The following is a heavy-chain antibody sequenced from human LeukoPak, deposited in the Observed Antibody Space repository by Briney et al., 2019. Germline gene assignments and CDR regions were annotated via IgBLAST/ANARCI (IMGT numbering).Heavy chain of an antibody. CDR1: GYTFTSYA. CDR2: INAGNGNT. J-gene: IGHJ4*02. CDR3: ARTTGYSSGWYSHFDY. Sequence: GASVKVSCKASGYTFTSYAMHWVRQAPGQRLEWMGWINAGNGNTKYSQKFQGRVTITRGTSASTAYMELSSLRSEDTAVYYCARTTGYSSGWYSHFDYWGQGTLVTVSS. V-gene: IGHV1-3*01. D-gene: IGHD6-19*01.